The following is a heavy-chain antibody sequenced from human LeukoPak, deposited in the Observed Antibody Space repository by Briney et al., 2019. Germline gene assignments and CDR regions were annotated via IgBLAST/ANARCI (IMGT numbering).Heavy chain of an antibody. V-gene: IGHV4-4*07. D-gene: IGHD3-22*01. CDR3: ARGVVPGIRITMIVVVSLGWFDP. J-gene: IGHJ5*02. CDR1: GASISSYY. CDR2: IYTSGST. Sequence: SETLSLTCTVSGASISSYYWSWIRQPAGKGLEWIGRIYTSGSTDYNPSLKSRVTMSVDTSKNQFSLKLSSVTAADTAVYYCARGVVPGIRITMIVVVSLGWFDPWGQGTLVTVSS.